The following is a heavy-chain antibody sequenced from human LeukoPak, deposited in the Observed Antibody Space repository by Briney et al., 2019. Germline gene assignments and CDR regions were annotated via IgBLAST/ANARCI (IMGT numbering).Heavy chain of an antibody. J-gene: IGHJ2*01. Sequence: PGGSLRLSGAASGFTFSSYWMHWVRQAPGKGLVWVSRINGDGSRTNYADSVKGRFAISRDNAENTVNLQIYSLKAEDTAVYFCARGVPGGWYFDLWGRATLVTVSS. CDR3: ARGVPGGWYFDL. CDR1: GFTFSSYW. D-gene: IGHD3-16*01. V-gene: IGHV3-74*01. CDR2: INGDGSRT.